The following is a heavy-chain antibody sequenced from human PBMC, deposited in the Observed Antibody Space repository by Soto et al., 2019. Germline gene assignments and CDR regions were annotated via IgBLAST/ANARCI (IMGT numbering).Heavy chain of an antibody. D-gene: IGHD6-13*01. CDR1: GGSISSGGYY. CDR2: IYYSGST. V-gene: IGHV4-31*03. J-gene: IGHJ1*01. CDR3: AAEDGIAAAGSYFQH. Sequence: PSETLSLTCTVSGGSISSGGYYWSRIRQHPGKGLEWIGYIYYSGSTYYNPSLKSRVTISVDTSKNQFSLKLSSVTAADTAVYYCAAEDGIAAAGSYFQHWGQGTLVTVSS.